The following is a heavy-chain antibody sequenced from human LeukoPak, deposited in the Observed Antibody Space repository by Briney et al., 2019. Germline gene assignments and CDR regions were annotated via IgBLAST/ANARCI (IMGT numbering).Heavy chain of an antibody. V-gene: IGHV4-39*07. CDR2: VYYSGSI. Sequence: PSETLSLTCTVSGGSISSRSYYWGWIRQPPGKGLEWIGSVYYSGSIYYNPSLKSRVTMSVDTSKNQFSLKLSSVTAADTAVYYCARDAKDIYDFSRAHDAFDIWGQGTMVTVSS. J-gene: IGHJ3*02. D-gene: IGHD3-3*01. CDR1: GGSISSRSYY. CDR3: ARDAKDIYDFSRAHDAFDI.